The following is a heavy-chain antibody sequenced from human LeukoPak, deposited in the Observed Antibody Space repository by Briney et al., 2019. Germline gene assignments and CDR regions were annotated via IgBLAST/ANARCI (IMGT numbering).Heavy chain of an antibody. CDR3: ARVHYYLLNAYSFDY. CDR1: GSTFSSYA. V-gene: IGHV3-30-3*01. Sequence: GRSLRLSCAASGSTFSSYAMHWVRQAPGKGLEWVAVISYDGSNKYYADSVKGRFTISRDNSKNTLYLQMNSLRAEDTAVYYCARVHYYLLNAYSFDYWGQGTLVTVSS. D-gene: IGHD3-9*01. J-gene: IGHJ4*02. CDR2: ISYDGSNK.